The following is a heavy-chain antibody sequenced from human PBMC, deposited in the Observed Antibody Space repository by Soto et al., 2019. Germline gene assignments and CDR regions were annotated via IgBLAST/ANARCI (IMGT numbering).Heavy chain of an antibody. CDR1: GGTFSSYA. J-gene: IGHJ4*02. D-gene: IGHD3-22*01. CDR2: IIPIFGTA. Sequence: QVQLVQSGAEVKKPGSSVKVSCKASGGTFSSYAISWVRQAPGQGLEWMGGIIPIFGTANYAQKFQGRVTITADESTSTDYMELSSLRSEDTAVYYCARTYYYDSSGYYVDGYFDYWGQGTLVTVSS. V-gene: IGHV1-69*01. CDR3: ARTYYYDSSGYYVDGYFDY.